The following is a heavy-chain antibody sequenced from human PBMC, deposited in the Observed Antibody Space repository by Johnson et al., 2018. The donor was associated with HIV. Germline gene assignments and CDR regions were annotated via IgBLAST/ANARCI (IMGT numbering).Heavy chain of an antibody. Sequence: VQLVESGGGVVQPGRSLRLSCAASGFTVDDYGMSWVRQAPGKGLEWVSGINWNGGSTGYGDSVKGRFTISRDNAKNSLYLQMNSLRAEDTALYYCAREGGSYKDDAFDIWGQGTVVTVSS. CDR1: GFTVDDYG. V-gene: IGHV3-20*04. CDR3: AREGGSYKDDAFDI. D-gene: IGHD1-26*01. J-gene: IGHJ3*02. CDR2: INWNGGST.